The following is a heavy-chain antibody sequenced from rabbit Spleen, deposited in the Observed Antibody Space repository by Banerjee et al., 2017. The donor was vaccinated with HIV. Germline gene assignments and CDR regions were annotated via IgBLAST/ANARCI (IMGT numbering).Heavy chain of an antibody. CDR2: IVGSSSGFT. CDR3: ARDTGSSFSSYGMDL. J-gene: IGHJ6*01. V-gene: IGHV1S40*01. D-gene: IGHD8-1*01. Sequence: QSLEESGGDLVKPGASLTLTCTASGFSFSSNDYMCWVRQAPGKGLEWISCIVGSSSGFTYSATWPKGRFTISKTSSTTVTLQMTSLTVADTATYFCARDTGSSFSSYGMDLWGQGTLVTVS. CDR1: GFSFSSNDY.